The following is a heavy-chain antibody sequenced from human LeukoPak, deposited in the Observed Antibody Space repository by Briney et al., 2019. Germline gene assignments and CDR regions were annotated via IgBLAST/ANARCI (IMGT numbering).Heavy chain of an antibody. J-gene: IGHJ3*02. V-gene: IGHV4-34*01. D-gene: IGHD1-26*01. CDR2: INHSGST. CDR3: VRYSGSYRDAFDI. Sequence: SETLSLTCAVYGGSFSGYYWSWIRQPPGKGLEWIGEINHSGSTNYNPSLKSRVTISVDTSKNQFSLKLSSVTAADTAVYYCVRYSGSYRDAFDIWGQGTMVTVSS. CDR1: GGSFSGYY.